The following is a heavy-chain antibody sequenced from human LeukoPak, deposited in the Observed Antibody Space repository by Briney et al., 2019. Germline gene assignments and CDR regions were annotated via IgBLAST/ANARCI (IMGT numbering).Heavy chain of an antibody. CDR3: ARDLRIGQDAFDI. Sequence: PSETLSLTCTVSGGSISSYYWSWIRQPPGKGLEWIGRIYTSGSTNYNPSLKSRVTMSVDTSKNQFSLKLSSVTAADTAVYYCARDLRIGQDAFDIWGQGTMVTVSS. CDR2: IYTSGST. D-gene: IGHD2-15*01. V-gene: IGHV4-4*07. CDR1: GGSISSYY. J-gene: IGHJ3*02.